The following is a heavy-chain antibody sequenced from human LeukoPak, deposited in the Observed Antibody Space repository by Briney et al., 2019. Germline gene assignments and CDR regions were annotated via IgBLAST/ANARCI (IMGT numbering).Heavy chain of an antibody. CDR3: ARERVDIAMGFDY. CDR1: GGSISSSSYN. J-gene: IGHJ4*02. V-gene: IGHV4-61*02. CDR2: IYSSGTT. D-gene: IGHD5-18*01. Sequence: PSETLSLTCTVSGGSISSSSYNWHWIRQPAGTGLEWIGRIYSSGTTNYNASLMSRVTMSLDKSKSQFFLNLTSVTAADTAVYYCARERVDIAMGFDYWGQGSLVIVSS.